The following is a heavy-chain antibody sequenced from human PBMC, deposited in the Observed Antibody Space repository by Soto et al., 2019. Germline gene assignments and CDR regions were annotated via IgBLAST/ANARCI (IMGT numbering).Heavy chain of an antibody. Sequence: ASVKVSCKASGYTFTCYGISWVRQAPGQGLEWMGWISAYNGNTNYAQKLQGRVTMTTDPSTSTGYLGMGSLGLDETGVVSCGKHLWDGNHNWSNPRRHGT. CDR3: GKHLWDGNHNWSNP. D-gene: IGHD1-26*01. CDR1: GYTFTCYG. V-gene: IGHV1-18*04. J-gene: IGHJ5*02. CDR2: ISAYNGNT.